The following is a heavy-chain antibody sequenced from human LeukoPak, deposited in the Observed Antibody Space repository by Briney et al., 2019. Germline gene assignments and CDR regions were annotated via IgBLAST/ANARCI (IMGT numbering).Heavy chain of an antibody. CDR2: IWYGGSNK. CDR3: AKDLDVWGSYALLD. J-gene: IGHJ4*02. Sequence: GGSLRLSCAASGFTFSSYGMHWVRQAPGKGLEWVAVIWYGGSNKYYADSVKGRFTISRDNSKNTLYLQMNSLRAEDTAVYYCAKDLDVWGSYALLDWGQGTLVTVSS. CDR1: GFTFSSYG. D-gene: IGHD3-16*01. V-gene: IGHV3-30*02.